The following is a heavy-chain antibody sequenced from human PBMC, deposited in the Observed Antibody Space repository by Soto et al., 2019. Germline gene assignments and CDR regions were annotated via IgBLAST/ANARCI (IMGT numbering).Heavy chain of an antibody. CDR3: ARDDCSDGSCYISYY. V-gene: IGHV1-18*01. CDR2: ISAYNGNT. CDR1: GYTFTSYG. D-gene: IGHD2-15*01. Sequence: ASVKVSCKASGYTFTSYGISWVRQAPGQGLEWMGWISAYNGNTNYAQKLQGRVTMTTDTSTSTVYMELRSLRSEDTAVYYCARDDCSDGSCYISYYWGQGTLVTVSS. J-gene: IGHJ4*02.